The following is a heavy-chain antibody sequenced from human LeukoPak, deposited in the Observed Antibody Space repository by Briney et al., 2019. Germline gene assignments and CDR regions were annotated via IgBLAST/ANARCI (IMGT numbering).Heavy chain of an antibody. V-gene: IGHV3-49*04. D-gene: IGHD4-17*01. CDR3: TRDGDYGDYQYMLDY. J-gene: IGHJ4*02. CDR2: IRSKAYGGTT. CDR1: GFTYGDYA. Sequence: PGGSLRLSCTASGFTYGDYAMSWVRQAPGKGLEWVGFIRSKAYGGTTEYAASVKGRFTISRDDSKSIAYLQMNSLKTEDTAVYYCTRDGDYGDYQYMLDYWGRGTLVTVSS.